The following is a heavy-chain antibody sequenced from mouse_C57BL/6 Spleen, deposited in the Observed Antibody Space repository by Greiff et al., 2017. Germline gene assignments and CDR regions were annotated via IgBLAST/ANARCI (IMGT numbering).Heavy chain of an antibody. V-gene: IGHV1-82*01. CDR3: ARNLYYGSSYAMDY. D-gene: IGHD1-1*01. J-gene: IGHJ4*01. Sequence: QVQLKQSGPELVKPGASVKISCKASGYAFSSSWMNWVKQRPGKGLEWIGRIYPGDGDTNYNGKFKGKATLTADKSSSTAYMQLSSLTSEDSAVYFCARNLYYGSSYAMDYWGQGTSVTVSS. CDR2: IYPGDGDT. CDR1: GYAFSSSW.